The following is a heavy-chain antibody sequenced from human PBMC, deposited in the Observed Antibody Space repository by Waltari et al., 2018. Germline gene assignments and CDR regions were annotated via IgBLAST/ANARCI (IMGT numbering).Heavy chain of an antibody. J-gene: IGHJ4*02. D-gene: IGHD2-15*01. V-gene: IGHV1-69*04. CDR3: ARDLGYCSGGSCYSWLDY. CDR1: GGTFSSYA. Sequence: QVQLVQSGAEVKKPGSSVKVSCKASGGTFSSYAISWVRQAPGQGLEWMGRIIPILGIANYAQKFQGRVTITADKSTSTAYMELSSLRSEDTAVYYCARDLGYCSGGSCYSWLDYWGQGTLVTVSS. CDR2: IIPILGIA.